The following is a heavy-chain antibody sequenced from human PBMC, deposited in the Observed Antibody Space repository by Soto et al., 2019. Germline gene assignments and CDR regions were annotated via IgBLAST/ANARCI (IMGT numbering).Heavy chain of an antibody. CDR1: GGSISSGGYY. J-gene: IGHJ5*02. D-gene: IGHD3-9*01. Sequence: QVQLQESGPGLVKPSQTLSLTCTVSGGSISSGGYYWSWIRQHPGKGLEWIGYIYYSGSTYFNPSLKSRVTISVDTSKNQFSLKLSSVTAADTAVYYCARAGFFLTGYLNWFDPWGQGTLVTVSS. V-gene: IGHV4-31*03. CDR3: ARAGFFLTGYLNWFDP. CDR2: IYYSGST.